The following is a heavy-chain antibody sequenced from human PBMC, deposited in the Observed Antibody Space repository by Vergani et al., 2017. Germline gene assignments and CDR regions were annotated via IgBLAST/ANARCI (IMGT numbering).Heavy chain of an antibody. Sequence: EVQLVESGGGLVQPGGSLRLSCAASGFTVSSNYMSWVRQAPGKGLEWVSVIYSGGSTYYADSVKGRFTSSRDSSKNTLYLQMNSLRAEDTAVYYCARRTGESDAFDIWGQGTMVTVSS. CDR2: IYSGGST. D-gene: IGHD4-17*01. CDR3: ARRTGESDAFDI. CDR1: GFTVSSNY. J-gene: IGHJ3*02. V-gene: IGHV3-66*02.